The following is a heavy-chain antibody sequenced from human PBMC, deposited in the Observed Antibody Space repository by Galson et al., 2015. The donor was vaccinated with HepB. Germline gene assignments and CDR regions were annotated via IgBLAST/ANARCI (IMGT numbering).Heavy chain of an antibody. CDR2: ISWDGGST. V-gene: IGHV3-43D*03. CDR3: AKDYYDSSGYRGYYGMDV. CDR1: GFTFDDYA. Sequence: SLRLSCAASGFTFDDYAMHWVRQAPGKGLEWVSLISWDGGSTYYADSVKGRFTISRDNSKNSLYLQMNSLRAEDTALYYCAKDYYDSSGYRGYYGMDVWGQGTTVTVSS. J-gene: IGHJ6*02. D-gene: IGHD3-22*01.